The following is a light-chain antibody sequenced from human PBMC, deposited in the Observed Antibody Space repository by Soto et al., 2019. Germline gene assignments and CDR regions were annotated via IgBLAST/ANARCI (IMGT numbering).Light chain of an antibody. CDR1: QSINSW. CDR2: TVS. CDR3: QQATAFPIT. J-gene: IGKJ5*01. V-gene: IGKV1-12*01. Sequence: DIQMTQSPSSVSASVGDRVTITCRASQSINSWLAWYQQKEGKAPKLLIYTVSSLQRGVPSRFSGSGSGTDFTLTINSLRPEDFATYYCQQATAFPITFGQGTRLEIK.